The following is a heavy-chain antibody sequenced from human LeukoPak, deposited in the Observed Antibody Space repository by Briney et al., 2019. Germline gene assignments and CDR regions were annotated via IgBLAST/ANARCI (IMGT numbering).Heavy chain of an antibody. CDR2: ISYDGSNK. V-gene: IGHV3-30*18. J-gene: IGHJ6*02. CDR1: GFTFSSYA. Sequence: GGSLRLSCAASGFTFSSYAMSWVRQAPGKGLEWVAVISYDGSNKYYADSVKGRFTISRDNSKNTLYLQMNSLRAEDTAVYYCAKVAVAGYYYYGMDVWGQGTTVTVSS. CDR3: AKVAVAGYYYYGMDV. D-gene: IGHD6-19*01.